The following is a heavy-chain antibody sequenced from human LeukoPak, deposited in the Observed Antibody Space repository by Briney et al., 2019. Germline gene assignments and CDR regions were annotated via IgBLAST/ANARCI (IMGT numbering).Heavy chain of an antibody. CDR1: GYTLTELS. V-gene: IGHV1-24*01. J-gene: IGHJ4*02. Sequence: ASVKVSCKVSGYTLTELSMHWVRQAPGKGLEWMGGFDPEDGETIYAQKFQGRVTMTRNTSISTAYMELSSLRSEDTAVYYCARSITYYYDSSGYYLGERNKITAIDYWGQGTLVTVSS. CDR2: FDPEDGET. D-gene: IGHD3-22*01. CDR3: ARSITYYYDSSGYYLGERNKITAIDY.